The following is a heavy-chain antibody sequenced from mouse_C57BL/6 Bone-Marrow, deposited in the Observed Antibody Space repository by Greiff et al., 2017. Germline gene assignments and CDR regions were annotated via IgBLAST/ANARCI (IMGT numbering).Heavy chain of an antibody. CDR1: GFTFSDYY. V-gene: IGHV5-16*01. CDR2: INHAGSST. J-gene: IGHJ2*01. D-gene: IGHD1-1*02. CDR3: AREGYCGEDVFGY. Sequence: EVKLVESEAGLVQPGTSMKLSCTASGFTFSDYYMAWVRQVPEKGLEWVANINHAGSSTYYLHYLKSRFIISRDTAKNILYLQMSSLKAEDTATYLCAREGYCGEDVFGYGGQGTTLTVSS.